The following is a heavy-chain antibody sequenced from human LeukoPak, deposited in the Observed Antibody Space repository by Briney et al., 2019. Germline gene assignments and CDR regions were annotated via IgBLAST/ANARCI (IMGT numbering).Heavy chain of an antibody. V-gene: IGHV3-23*01. J-gene: IGHJ3*02. CDR3: TRGRRGVFNDAFDI. Sequence: GGSLRLSCAASGFTFRTYDMNWVRQAPGKGLEWVAAISGRGDNTYYVDCVKGRFTISRDNSRNTLYLHLNSLRAEDTAIHYCTRGRRGVFNDAFDIWGQGTVVTVSS. D-gene: IGHD3-10*01. CDR2: ISGRGDNT. CDR1: GFTFRTYD.